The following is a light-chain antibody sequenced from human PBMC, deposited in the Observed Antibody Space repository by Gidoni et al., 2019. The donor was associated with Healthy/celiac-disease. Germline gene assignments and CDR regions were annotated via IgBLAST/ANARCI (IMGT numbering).Light chain of an antibody. CDR1: QSVSSSY. Sequence: ELVFTHSPGTLSLSPGERATLSCRASQSVSSSYLAWYQQKPGQAPRLRIYGASSRATGIPDRFSGSGSGTDFNLTISRLEPEDFAVYYCQQYGSSPPWTFGQGTKVEIK. CDR2: GAS. J-gene: IGKJ1*01. V-gene: IGKV3-20*01. CDR3: QQYGSSPPWT.